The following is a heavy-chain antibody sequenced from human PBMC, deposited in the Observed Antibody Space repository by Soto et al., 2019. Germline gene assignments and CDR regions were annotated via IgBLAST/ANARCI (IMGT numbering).Heavy chain of an antibody. Sequence: ASVKVSCKTSGYTFSTFGVNWVRQAPGQGLEWMGWIGAYSGNTVYAQKLQGRVTMTTDTSTTTAYMELRSLTSEDTAVYYCARTITMVRGVPTSYYYYYGMDVWGQGTTVTVSS. CDR3: ARTITMVRGVPTSYYYYYGMDV. CDR2: IGAYSGNT. D-gene: IGHD3-10*01. V-gene: IGHV1-18*01. CDR1: GYTFSTFG. J-gene: IGHJ6*02.